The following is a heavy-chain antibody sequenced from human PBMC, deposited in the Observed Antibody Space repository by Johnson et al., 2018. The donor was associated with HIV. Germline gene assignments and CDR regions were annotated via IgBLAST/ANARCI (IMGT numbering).Heavy chain of an antibody. CDR3: AKVLATTEYSSSSWSDAFDI. V-gene: IGHV3-9*01. Sequence: QLVESGGGLVQPGRSLRLSCAASGFTFDDYAMHWVRQAPGKGLEWVSGISWNSGSIGYADSVKGRFTISRDNAKNSLYLQMNSLRAEDTALYYCAKVLATTEYSSSSWSDAFDIWGQGTMVTVSS. D-gene: IGHD6-6*01. J-gene: IGHJ3*02. CDR1: GFTFDDYA. CDR2: ISWNSGSI.